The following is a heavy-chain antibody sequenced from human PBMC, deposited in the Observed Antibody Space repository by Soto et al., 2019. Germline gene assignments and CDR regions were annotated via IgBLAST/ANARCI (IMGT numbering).Heavy chain of an antibody. J-gene: IGHJ3*02. Sequence: PGGSLRLSCVASGFSFSSYAMNWVRQAPGKGLEWVSTISGSFGSTYYADSVQGRFTVSRDNSKNTLYLQMNSLRAEDTAVYYCAKAVGYSSPHDAFDIWGQGTMVTVSS. V-gene: IGHV3-23*01. CDR2: ISGSFGST. D-gene: IGHD6-13*01. CDR3: AKAVGYSSPHDAFDI. CDR1: GFSFSSYA.